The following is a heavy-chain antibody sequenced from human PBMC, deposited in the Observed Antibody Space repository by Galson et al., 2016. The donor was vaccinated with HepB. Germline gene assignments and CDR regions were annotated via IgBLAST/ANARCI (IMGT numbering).Heavy chain of an antibody. CDR2: IKQDGSEK. J-gene: IGHJ6*02. CDR3: ARDGPGGYRYGLYYYCGMDV. CDR1: GFTFSSYW. V-gene: IGHV3-7*03. D-gene: IGHD5-18*01. Sequence: SLRLSCAASGFTFSSYWMSWVRQAPGKGLEWVANIKQDGSEKYYVNSVKGRFTIPRDNAKNSLYLQMNSLRAEDTAVYYCARDGPGGYRYGLYYYCGMDVWGQGTTVTVAS.